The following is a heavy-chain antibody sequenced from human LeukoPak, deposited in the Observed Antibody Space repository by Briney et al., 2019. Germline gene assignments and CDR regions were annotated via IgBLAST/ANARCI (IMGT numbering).Heavy chain of an antibody. CDR2: MNPNSGNT. CDR1: GGTFTSYA. V-gene: IGHV1-8*02. D-gene: IGHD4-17*01. CDR3: VRPQTTVTTHYYYYYGMDV. J-gene: IGHJ6*02. Sequence: ASVKVSCKASGGTFTSYAINWVRQATGQGLEWMGWMNPNSGNTGYAQKFQGRVTMTRNTSISTAYMELSSLRSEDTAVYYCVRPQTTVTTHYYYYYGMDVWGQGTTVTVSS.